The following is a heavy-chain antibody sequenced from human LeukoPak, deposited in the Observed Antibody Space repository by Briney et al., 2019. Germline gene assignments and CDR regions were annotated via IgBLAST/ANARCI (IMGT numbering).Heavy chain of an antibody. CDR2: IYWDDDK. Sequence: SGPTLVNPTQTLTLTCTFSGFSLSTSGVGVGWIRQPPGKALEWLALIYWDDDKRYSPSLKGRLTITKDTSKNQVVLTMTNMDPVDTATYYCAHSRLAPTDFDYWGQGTLVTVSS. CDR3: AHSRLAPTDFDY. V-gene: IGHV2-5*02. J-gene: IGHJ4*02. CDR1: GFSLSTSGVG. D-gene: IGHD3-9*01.